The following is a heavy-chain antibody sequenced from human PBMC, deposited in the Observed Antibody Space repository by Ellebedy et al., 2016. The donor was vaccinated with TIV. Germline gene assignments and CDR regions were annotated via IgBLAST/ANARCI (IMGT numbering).Heavy chain of an antibody. CDR1: GGSIRSYY. V-gene: IGHV4-59*01. D-gene: IGHD6-13*01. Sequence: MPSETLSLTCTVSGGSIRSYYWSWIRQSPGKGLNWIGYIYYTGSTNYNPSLKGRVTISVDTSKNQFSLKQSSVTAADTAVYYCARFRAAAGMAHFDNWGQGTLVTVSS. CDR2: IYYTGST. J-gene: IGHJ4*02. CDR3: ARFRAAAGMAHFDN.